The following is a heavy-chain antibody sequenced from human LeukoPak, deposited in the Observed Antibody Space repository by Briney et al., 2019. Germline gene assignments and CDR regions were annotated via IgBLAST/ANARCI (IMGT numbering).Heavy chain of an antibody. CDR2: MNHNSGNT. Sequence: ASVKVSCKASGYTFTSYDINWVRQATGQGLEWMGWMNHNSGNTGYAQKFQGRVTMTRNTSISTAYMELSSLRSEDTAVYYCARRSSGWYNWFDLWGQRTLVTVSS. CDR1: GYTFTSYD. J-gene: IGHJ5*02. D-gene: IGHD6-19*01. CDR3: ARRSSGWYNWFDL. V-gene: IGHV1-8*01.